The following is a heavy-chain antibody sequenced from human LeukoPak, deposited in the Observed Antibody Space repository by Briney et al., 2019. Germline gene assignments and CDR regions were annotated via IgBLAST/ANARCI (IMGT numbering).Heavy chain of an antibody. CDR3: ARSPGRGGDLDY. V-gene: IGHV3-64*01. CDR1: GFTFSSDA. D-gene: IGHD2-21*02. J-gene: IGHJ4*02. Sequence: PGGSLRLSCAASGFTFSSDAMHWVRQAPGKGLEYVSAISSNGGTTHYGNSVKGRFTISRDNAKNSLYLQMNSLRAEDTAVYYCARSPGRGGDLDYWGQGTLVTVSS. CDR2: ISSNGGTT.